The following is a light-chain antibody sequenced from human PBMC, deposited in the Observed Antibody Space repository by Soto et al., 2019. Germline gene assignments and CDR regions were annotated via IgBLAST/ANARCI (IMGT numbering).Light chain of an antibody. Sequence: DIQMTQSPSTPSASVGDRVTITCRASQSINNWLSWYQQKPGKAPKLLIYDVSSLESGVPSRFSGSGSGTEFSLTISSLQPDDSATYYCQQCNTFWTFGQGTKVDIK. J-gene: IGKJ1*01. CDR2: DVS. CDR1: QSINNW. CDR3: QQCNTFWT. V-gene: IGKV1-5*01.